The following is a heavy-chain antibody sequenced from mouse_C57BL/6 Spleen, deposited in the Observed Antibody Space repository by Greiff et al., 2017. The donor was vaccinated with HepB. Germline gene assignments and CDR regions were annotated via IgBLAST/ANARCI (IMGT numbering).Heavy chain of an antibody. CDR2: INYDGSST. D-gene: IGHD2-3*01. Sequence: EVQVVESEGGLVQPGSSMKLSCTASGFTFSDYYMAWVRQVPEKGLEWVANINYDGSSTYYLDSLKSRFIISRDNAKNILYLQMSSLKSEDTATYYCARVPDGYYSYYAMDYWGQGTSVTVSS. J-gene: IGHJ4*01. V-gene: IGHV5-16*01. CDR1: GFTFSDYY. CDR3: ARVPDGYYSYYAMDY.